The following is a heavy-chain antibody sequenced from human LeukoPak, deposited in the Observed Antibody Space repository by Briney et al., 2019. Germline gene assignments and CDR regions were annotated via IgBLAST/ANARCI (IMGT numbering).Heavy chain of an antibody. CDR1: GGSVSSGSYY. CDR3: ARDKGYYDSSGYLKAFDI. V-gene: IGHV4-61*01. CDR2: IYYSGST. Sequence: SETLSLTCTVSGGSVSSGSYYWSWIRQPPGKGLEWIGYIYYSGSTNYNPSLKSRVTISVDTSKTQFSLRLSSVTAADTAVYYCARDKGYYDSSGYLKAFDIWGQGTIVTVSS. J-gene: IGHJ3*02. D-gene: IGHD3-22*01.